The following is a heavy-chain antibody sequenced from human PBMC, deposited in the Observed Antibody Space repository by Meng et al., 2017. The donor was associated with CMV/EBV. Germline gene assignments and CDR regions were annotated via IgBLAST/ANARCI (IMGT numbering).Heavy chain of an antibody. Sequence: ASGFTVRSNYMSWVRQAPGKGLEWVSVIYSGGSTYYADSVKGRFTISRDNSKNTLYLQMNSLRAEDTAVYYCARDITSSGYRGVFDYWGQGTLVTVSS. V-gene: IGHV3-53*01. CDR3: ARDITSSGYRGVFDY. CDR2: IYSGGST. J-gene: IGHJ4*02. CDR1: GFTVRSNY. D-gene: IGHD3-22*01.